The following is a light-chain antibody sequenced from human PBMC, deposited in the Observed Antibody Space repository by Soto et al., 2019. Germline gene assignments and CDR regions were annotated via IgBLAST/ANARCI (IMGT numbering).Light chain of an antibody. J-gene: IGKJ4*01. CDR2: ATS. Sequence: AILMTQYPSSFSASTGDRVTITCRASQGISSYLAWYQQKPGKAPKLLIYATSTLQSGVPSRFSGSGSGTDFTLTISCLQSEDFATYYCQQYYSYPLTFGGGTKVDIK. V-gene: IGKV1-8*01. CDR1: QGISSY. CDR3: QQYYSYPLT.